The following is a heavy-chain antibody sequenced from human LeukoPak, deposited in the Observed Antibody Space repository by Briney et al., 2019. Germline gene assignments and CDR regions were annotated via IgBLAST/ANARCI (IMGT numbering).Heavy chain of an antibody. V-gene: IGHV4-34*01. Sequence: NPSETLSLTCAVYGGSFSGYYWSWIRQPPGKGLEWIGEINHSGSTNYNPSLKSRVTISVDTSKNQFSLRLSSVTAADTAVYYCARVPKMVYAFIPRSYFDYWGQGTLVTVSS. CDR1: GGSFSGYY. CDR3: ARVPKMVYAFIPRSYFDY. CDR2: INHSGST. D-gene: IGHD2-8*01. J-gene: IGHJ4*02.